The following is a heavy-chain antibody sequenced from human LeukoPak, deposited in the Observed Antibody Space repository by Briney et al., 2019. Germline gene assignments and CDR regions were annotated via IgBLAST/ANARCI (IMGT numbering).Heavy chain of an antibody. D-gene: IGHD5-18*01. CDR3: VSPRGFSYGYFDY. Sequence: PSETLSLTCTVSGVSISSSSAYWGWIRQPPGKGLEWIGSIYYSKNTYYNPSLKSRVTISADTSKNQFSLTLGSVSATDTAVYYCVSPRGFSYGYFDYWGQGTLVTVSS. V-gene: IGHV4-39*01. CDR1: GVSISSSSAY. J-gene: IGHJ4*02. CDR2: IYYSKNT.